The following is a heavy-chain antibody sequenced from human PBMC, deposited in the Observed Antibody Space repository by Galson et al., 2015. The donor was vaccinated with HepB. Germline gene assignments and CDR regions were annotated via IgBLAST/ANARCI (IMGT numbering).Heavy chain of an antibody. D-gene: IGHD5-12*01. CDR1: GFTFSDYY. J-gene: IGHJ3*02. CDR2: ISSSSSYT. V-gene: IGHV3-11*05. CDR3: ARDSNSGYEIPNAFDI. Sequence: SLRLSCAASGFTFSDYYMSWIRQAPGKGLEWVSYISSSSSYTNYADSVKGRFTISRDNAKNSLYLQMNSLRAEDTAVYYCARDSNSGYEIPNAFDIWGQGTMVTVSS.